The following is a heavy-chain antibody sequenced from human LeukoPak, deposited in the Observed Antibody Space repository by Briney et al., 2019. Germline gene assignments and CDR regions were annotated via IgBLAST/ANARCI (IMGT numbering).Heavy chain of an antibody. Sequence: ASVKVSCKASGYTFTSYGISWVRQAPGQGLEWMGWISAYNGNTSYAQKLQGRVTMTTDTSTSTAYMELRSLRSDDTDVYYCARARYCSGGSCYSPFELKSWFDPWGQGTLVTVSS. CDR2: ISAYNGNT. CDR1: GYTFTSYG. D-gene: IGHD2-15*01. J-gene: IGHJ5*02. V-gene: IGHV1-18*01. CDR3: ARARYCSGGSCYSPFELKSWFDP.